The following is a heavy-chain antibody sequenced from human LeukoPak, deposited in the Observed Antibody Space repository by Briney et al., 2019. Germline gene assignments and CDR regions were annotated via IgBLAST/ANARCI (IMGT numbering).Heavy chain of an antibody. CDR2: ISGSGGSS. CDR1: GFTFSSYA. Sequence: PGGSLRLSCAASGFTFSSYAMSWVRQAPGKGLEWVSAISGSGGSSYYADSVKGRFTISRDNSKNTLYLQMNSLRAEDTAVYYCAKGSSSWYTGVYDYWGQGTLVTVSS. CDR3: AKGSSSWYTGVYDY. J-gene: IGHJ4*02. D-gene: IGHD6-13*01. V-gene: IGHV3-23*01.